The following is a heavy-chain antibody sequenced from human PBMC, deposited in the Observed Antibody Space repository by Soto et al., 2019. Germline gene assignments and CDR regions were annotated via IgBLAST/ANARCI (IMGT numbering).Heavy chain of an antibody. D-gene: IGHD3-10*01. CDR2: ISYDGSNK. J-gene: IGHJ3*02. V-gene: IGHV3-30*18. Sequence: QVQLVESGGGVVQPGRSLRLSCAASGFTFSSYGMHWVRQAPGKGLEWVAVISYDGSNKYYADSVKGRFTISRDNSKNQLYLQMNSLRAEDTAVYYCAKDLRGPAGAFDIWGQGTMVTVSS. CDR3: AKDLRGPAGAFDI. CDR1: GFTFSSYG.